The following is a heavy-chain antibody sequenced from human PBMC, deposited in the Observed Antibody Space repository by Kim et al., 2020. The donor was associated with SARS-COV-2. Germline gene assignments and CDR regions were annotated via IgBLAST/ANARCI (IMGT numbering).Heavy chain of an antibody. CDR1: GGSFSGFY. J-gene: IGHJ5*02. CDR2: INHSGST. V-gene: IGHV4-34*01. CDR3: ASWVAAEGFDP. Sequence: SETLSLTCAVYGGSFSGFYWSWIRQPPGKGLEWIGEINHSGSTNYNPSLKSRVTISVDTSKNQFSLKLSSVTAADTAVYYCASWVAAEGFDPWGQGTLVTVSS. D-gene: IGHD6-13*01.